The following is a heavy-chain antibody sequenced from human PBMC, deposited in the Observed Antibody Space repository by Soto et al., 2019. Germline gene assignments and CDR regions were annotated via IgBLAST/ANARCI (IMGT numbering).Heavy chain of an antibody. CDR3: AREPLAHSYFDL. CDR1: GGSISGYY. V-gene: IGHV4-4*07. CDR2: MYNSERT. J-gene: IGHJ4*02. Sequence: PSETLSLTCTVSGGSISGYYWSWIRQPAGKGLEWIGRMYNSERTNYNPSLKSRVTMSMDTSKNQFPLKLTSVTAADTAVYFCAREPLAHSYFDLWGQGTLVTVSS.